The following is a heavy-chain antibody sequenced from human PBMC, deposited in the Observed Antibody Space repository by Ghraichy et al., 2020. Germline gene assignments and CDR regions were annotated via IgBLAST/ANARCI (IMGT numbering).Heavy chain of an antibody. D-gene: IGHD2-8*01. V-gene: IGHV3-13*04. CDR1: GFSFSTFD. Sequence: GGSLRLSCVASGFSFSTFDMHWVRQVPGQGLEWVSAVDATSDTYYQDSVKGRFTISRENVKNSLYLQMNSLRAGDTAIYYCARASKYCTNDLCSTDNALDIWGRGTLVTVSS. CDR3: ARASKYCTNDLCSTDNALDI. CDR2: VDATSDT. J-gene: IGHJ3*02.